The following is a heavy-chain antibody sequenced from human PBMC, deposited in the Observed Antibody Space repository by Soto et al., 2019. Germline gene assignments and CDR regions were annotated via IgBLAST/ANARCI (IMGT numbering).Heavy chain of an antibody. Sequence: SVKVSCKASGGTFSSYTISWVRQAPGQGLEWMGRIIPILGIANYAQKFQGRVTITADKSTSTAYMELSSLRSEDTAVYYCARTPLLEQQLEGFDPWGQGTLVTVSS. CDR1: GGTFSSYT. V-gene: IGHV1-69*02. D-gene: IGHD6-13*01. CDR2: IIPILGIA. CDR3: ARTPLLEQQLEGFDP. J-gene: IGHJ5*02.